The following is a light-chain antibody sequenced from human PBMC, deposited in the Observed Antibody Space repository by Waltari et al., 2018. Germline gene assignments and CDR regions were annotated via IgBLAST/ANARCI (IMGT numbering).Light chain of an antibody. CDR1: QTISYC. J-gene: IGKJ1*01. Sequence: DIKMTQSPSTLSASVGDSVTITCRANQTISYCLAWYQQKPGKAPRLLIYDGSILECGVPSRFSGSASGTEFTLSINSLQPDDFACYYCQQYNSYSWTFGQGTKVEIK. CDR3: QQYNSYSWT. CDR2: DGS. V-gene: IGKV1-5*01.